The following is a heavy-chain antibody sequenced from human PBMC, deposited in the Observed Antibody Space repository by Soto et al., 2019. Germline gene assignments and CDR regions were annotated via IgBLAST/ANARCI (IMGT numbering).Heavy chain of an antibody. J-gene: IGHJ4*02. D-gene: IGHD1-20*01. CDR1: GYTFTGYD. CDR3: ARLTGTKFDY. Sequence: ASVKVSCKASGYTFTGYDINWVRQATGQGLEWMGWMNPNSGSTGYAQKFQGRVTMTRNTSISTAYMELSSLRSEDTAVYYCARLTGTKFDYWGQGTLVTVSS. V-gene: IGHV1-8*01. CDR2: MNPNSGST.